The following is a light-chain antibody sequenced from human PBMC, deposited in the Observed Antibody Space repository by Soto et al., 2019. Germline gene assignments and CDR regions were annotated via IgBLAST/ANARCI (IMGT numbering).Light chain of an antibody. CDR3: QQYGTSQWT. CDR2: GAS. J-gene: IGKJ1*01. CDR1: QRVSSSY. Sequence: EIVLTQSPGTLSLSPGERATLSCRASQRVSSSYLAWYQQKPGQSPRLLIYGASSRATGVPDRFSGSGSGTDFTLTIYRLEPEDFAVYYCQQYGTSQWTFGQGTKVEIK. V-gene: IGKV3-20*01.